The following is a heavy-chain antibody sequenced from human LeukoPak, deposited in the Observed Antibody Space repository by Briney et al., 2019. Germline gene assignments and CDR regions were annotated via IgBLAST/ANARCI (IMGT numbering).Heavy chain of an antibody. D-gene: IGHD3-3*02. CDR1: GFTFSNYA. J-gene: IGHJ6*03. V-gene: IGHV3-23*01. CDR2: ISAGGGNT. CDR3: AKGTSTYYYYMDV. Sequence: GGSLRLSCAASGFTFSNYAMNWVRQAPGKGLEWASDISAGGGNTYYADSVKGRFTISRDNSKNTVYLQMNSLRAEDTAVYYCAKGTSTYYYYMDVWGKGTTVTVSS.